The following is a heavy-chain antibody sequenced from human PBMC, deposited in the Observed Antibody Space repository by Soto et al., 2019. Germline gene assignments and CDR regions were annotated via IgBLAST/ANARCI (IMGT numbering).Heavy chain of an antibody. V-gene: IGHV4-31*03. CDR2: INYSGST. CDR1: GASVDSAGYF. D-gene: IGHD5-18*01. Sequence: SETLSLTCTVSGASVDSAGYFWTGIRQRPGKGLEWIGHINYSGSTDHTPSLRSRLMVSIDTSKNQFSLKLNSVTAADTAIYYCARGTGLSYTYGIDDWGQGTLVTVSS. J-gene: IGHJ1*01. CDR3: ARGTGLSYTYGIDD.